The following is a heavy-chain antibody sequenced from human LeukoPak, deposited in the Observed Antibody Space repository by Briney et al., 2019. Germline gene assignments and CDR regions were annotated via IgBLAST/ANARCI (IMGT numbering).Heavy chain of an antibody. CDR1: GFTFSSYG. J-gene: IGHJ3*02. V-gene: IGHV3-30*02. CDR2: IRYDGSNK. D-gene: IGHD6-6*01. CDR3: AREVVRAAPRAFDI. Sequence: GGSLRLSCAASGFTFSSYGMHWVRQAPGKGLEWVAFIRYDGSNKYYADSVKGRFTISRDNSKNTLYLQMNSLRAEDTAVYYCAREVVRAAPRAFDIWGQGTMVAVSS.